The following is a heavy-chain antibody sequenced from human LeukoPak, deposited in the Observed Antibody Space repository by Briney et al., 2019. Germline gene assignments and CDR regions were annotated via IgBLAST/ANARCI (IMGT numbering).Heavy chain of an antibody. Sequence: ASVKVSCKASGYTFTGYYMHWVRQAPGQGLEWMGWINPNSGGTNYAQKFQGRVTMTRDTSISTAYMELSRLRSDDTAVYYCATLPDTAMVFFDYWVQGTLVTVSS. CDR1: GYTFTGYY. CDR2: INPNSGGT. D-gene: IGHD5-18*01. CDR3: ATLPDTAMVFFDY. J-gene: IGHJ4*02. V-gene: IGHV1-2*02.